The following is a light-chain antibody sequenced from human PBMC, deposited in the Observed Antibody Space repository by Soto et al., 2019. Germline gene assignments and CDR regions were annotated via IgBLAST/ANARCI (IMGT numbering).Light chain of an antibody. Sequence: EIVLTQSPGTLSLSPGERATLSCRASQSVSSSYLAWYQQKPGQAPRLLIYGASTRATGIPARFSGSGSGTEFTLIISSLQSEDSAVYYCQQYNSWLWTFGQGTKVAIK. V-gene: IGKV3-15*01. CDR3: QQYNSWLWT. CDR2: GAS. J-gene: IGKJ1*01. CDR1: QSVSSSY.